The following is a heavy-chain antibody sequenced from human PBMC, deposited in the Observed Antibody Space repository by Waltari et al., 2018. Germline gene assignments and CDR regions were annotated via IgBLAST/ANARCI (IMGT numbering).Heavy chain of an antibody. J-gene: IGHJ2*01. V-gene: IGHV3-33*01. CDR3: AIGNTLVGVVNWYFDF. D-gene: IGHD3-3*01. CDR2: TWNDGRET. CDR1: GFSLRNYG. Sequence: QVQLAESGGDVVQPGRSLRLSCGASGFSLRNYGMHWVRQVPGKGLEWGAVTWNDGRETDYLESWKGRFTISRDNSKKTVFVEMNSVRVEDTAVYYCAIGNTLVGVVNWYFDFWGRGTLVTVSS.